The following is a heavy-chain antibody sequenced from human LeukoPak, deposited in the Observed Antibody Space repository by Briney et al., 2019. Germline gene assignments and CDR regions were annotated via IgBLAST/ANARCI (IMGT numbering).Heavy chain of an antibody. V-gene: IGHV4-59*12. Sequence: SETLSLTCTVSGGSISSYYWSWIRQPPGKGLEWIGYIYYSGSTYYNPSLKSRVTISVDTSKNQFSLKLSSVTAADTAVYYCARYGDYASTFFDYWGQGTLVTVSS. CDR1: GGSISSYY. J-gene: IGHJ4*02. CDR3: ARYGDYASTFFDY. D-gene: IGHD4-17*01. CDR2: IYYSGST.